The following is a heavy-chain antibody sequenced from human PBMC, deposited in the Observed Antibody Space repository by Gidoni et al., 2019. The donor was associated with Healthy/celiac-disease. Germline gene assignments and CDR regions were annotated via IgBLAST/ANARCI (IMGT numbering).Heavy chain of an antibody. CDR3: ARDTKGGVTDRYYYYYGMDV. CDR1: GGTFSSYA. CDR2: IIPIFGTA. D-gene: IGHD2-21*02. J-gene: IGHJ6*02. V-gene: IGHV1-69*01. Sequence: QVQLVQSGAEVKKPGSSVKVSCKASGGTFSSYALSWVRQAPGQGLEWMGGIIPIFGTANYAQKFQGRVTITADESTSTAYMELSSLRSEDTAVYYCARDTKGGVTDRYYYYYGMDVWGQGTTVTVSS.